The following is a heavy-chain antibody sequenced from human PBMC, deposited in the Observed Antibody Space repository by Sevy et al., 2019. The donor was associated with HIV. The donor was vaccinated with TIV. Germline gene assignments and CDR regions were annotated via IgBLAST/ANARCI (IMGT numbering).Heavy chain of an antibody. Sequence: GGSLRLSCAASGFTFSSYWMSWVRQAPGKGLKWVANIKQDGSEKYYVDSVKGRFTISRDNAKNSLYLQMNSLRAEDTAVYYCARRPFYDFWSGYYLGGDFDYWGQGTLVTVSS. CDR2: IKQDGSEK. J-gene: IGHJ4*02. V-gene: IGHV3-7*03. CDR3: ARRPFYDFWSGYYLGGDFDY. D-gene: IGHD3-3*01. CDR1: GFTFSSYW.